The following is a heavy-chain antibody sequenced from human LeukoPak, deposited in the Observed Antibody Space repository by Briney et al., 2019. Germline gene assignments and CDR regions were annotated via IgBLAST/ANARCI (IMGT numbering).Heavy chain of an antibody. D-gene: IGHD2-2*01. CDR2: IYYSGST. CDR1: GGSISSSSYY. Sequence: ASETLSLTCTVSGGSISSSSYYWGWIRQPPWKGLEWIGYIYYSGSTNYNPSLKSRVTISVDTSKNQFSLKLSSVTAADTAVYYCARNPRVVANAFDIWGQGTMVTVSS. J-gene: IGHJ3*02. V-gene: IGHV4-61*05. CDR3: ARNPRVVANAFDI.